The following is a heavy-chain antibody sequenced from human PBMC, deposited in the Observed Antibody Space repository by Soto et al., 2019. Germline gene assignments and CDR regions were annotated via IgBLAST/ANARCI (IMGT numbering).Heavy chain of an antibody. CDR3: SKGAPGRTNDYGDY. J-gene: IGHJ4*02. CDR2: IGGRGSST. Sequence: PGGSLRLSCAASGFTFDNFAMSWVRQAPGRGLEWVSVIGGRGSSTYYADSVKGRFTVSRDNSRTTLYLEMNSLRDEDTAIYYCSKGAPGRTNDYGDYWGQGTLVTVSS. CDR1: GFTFDNFA. D-gene: IGHD3-10*01. V-gene: IGHV3-23*01.